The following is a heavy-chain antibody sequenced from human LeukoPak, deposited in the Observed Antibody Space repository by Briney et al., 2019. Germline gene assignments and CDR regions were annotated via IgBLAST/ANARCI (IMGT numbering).Heavy chain of an antibody. Sequence: PSETLSLTCTVSGYSISSGYYWGWIRQPPGKGLEWIGEINHSGSTNYNPSLKSRVTISVDTSKNQFSLKLSSVTAADTAVYYCARGRREYSYGKGGYYFDYWGQGTLVTVSS. J-gene: IGHJ4*02. CDR1: GYSISSGYY. CDR3: ARGRREYSYGKGGYYFDY. CDR2: INHSGST. V-gene: IGHV4-38-2*02. D-gene: IGHD5-18*01.